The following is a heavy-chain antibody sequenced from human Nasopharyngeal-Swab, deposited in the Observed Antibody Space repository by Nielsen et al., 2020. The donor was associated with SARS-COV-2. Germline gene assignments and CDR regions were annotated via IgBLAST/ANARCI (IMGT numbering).Heavy chain of an antibody. CDR2: IYYSGST. V-gene: IGHV4-59*01. Sequence: SETLSLTCTVSGGSISSYYWSWIRQPPGKGLEWIGYIYYSGSTNYNPSLKSQVTISVDTSKNQFSLKLSSVTAADTAVYYCARVYSTTAHYYYGMDVWDQGTTVTVSS. CDR3: ARVYSTTAHYYYGMDV. CDR1: GGSISSYY. J-gene: IGHJ6*02. D-gene: IGHD2-2*01.